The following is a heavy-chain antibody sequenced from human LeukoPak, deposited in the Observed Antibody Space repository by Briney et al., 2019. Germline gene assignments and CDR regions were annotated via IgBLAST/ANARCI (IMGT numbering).Heavy chain of an antibody. V-gene: IGHV4-59*08. CDR3: ARHEGAATGCFDY. CDR1: GGSISSYY. D-gene: IGHD5-12*01. Sequence: SETLSLTGTVSGGSISSYYWSWIRQPPGKGLEWIGYIYYSGSTNYNPSLKSRVTISVDTSKNQFSLKLSSVTAADTAVYYCARHEGAATGCFDYWGQGTLVTVSS. CDR2: IYYSGST. J-gene: IGHJ4*02.